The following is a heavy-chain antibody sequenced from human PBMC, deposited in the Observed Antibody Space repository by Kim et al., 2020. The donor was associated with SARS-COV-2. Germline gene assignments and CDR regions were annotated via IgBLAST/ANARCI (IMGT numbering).Heavy chain of an antibody. Sequence: GGSLRLSCAASGFSFSSYGIHWVRQAPGKGLEWLTVISYDGSHKYYAESVKGRFTISRDNSKNTLYLQMNSLRVEDMAVYYCAKSFSGSYFGYDSWGQGALVTVSS. CDR2: ISYDGSHK. CDR3: AKSFSGSYFGYDS. CDR1: GFSFSSYG. J-gene: IGHJ4*02. D-gene: IGHD1-26*01. V-gene: IGHV3-30*18.